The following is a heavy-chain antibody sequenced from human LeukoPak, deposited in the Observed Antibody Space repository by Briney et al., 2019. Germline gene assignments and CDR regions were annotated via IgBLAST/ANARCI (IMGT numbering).Heavy chain of an antibody. CDR3: ARDAQTLYSSSPDY. J-gene: IGHJ4*02. D-gene: IGHD6-6*01. Sequence: ASVKVSCKASGYTFTSYAMHWVRQAPGQRLEWMGWINAGNGNTKYSQKFQGRVTITRDTSASTAYMELSSLRSEDAAVYYCARDAQTLYSSSPDYWGQGTLVTVSS. CDR2: INAGNGNT. CDR1: GYTFTSYA. V-gene: IGHV1-3*01.